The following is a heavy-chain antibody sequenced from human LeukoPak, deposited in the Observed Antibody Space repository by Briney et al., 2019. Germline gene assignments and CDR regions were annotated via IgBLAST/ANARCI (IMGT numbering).Heavy chain of an antibody. D-gene: IGHD2-2*01. CDR2: IYYSGST. CDR3: ARDVGSIVVVPAAMTHYYYYYMDV. CDR1: GGSISSYY. V-gene: IGHV4-59*12. J-gene: IGHJ6*03. Sequence: PSETLSLTCTVSGGSISSYYWSWIRQPPGKGLEWSGYIYYSGSTNYNPSLKSRVTISVDTSKNQFSLKLSSVTAADTAVYYCARDVGSIVVVPAAMTHYYYYYMDVWGKGTTVTISS.